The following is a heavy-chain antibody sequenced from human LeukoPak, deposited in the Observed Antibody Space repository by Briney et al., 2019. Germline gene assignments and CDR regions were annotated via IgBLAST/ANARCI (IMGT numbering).Heavy chain of an antibody. CDR3: ARVDTIFGVVISGRFDY. D-gene: IGHD3-3*01. Sequence: SETLSLTCAVSGGSISSSNWWSWVRQPPGKGLEWIGEIYHSGSTNYNPSLKSRVTISVDKSKNQFSLKLSSVTAADTAVYYCARVDTIFGVVISGRFDYWGQGTLVTVSS. CDR1: GGSISSSNW. CDR2: IYHSGST. V-gene: IGHV4-4*02. J-gene: IGHJ4*02.